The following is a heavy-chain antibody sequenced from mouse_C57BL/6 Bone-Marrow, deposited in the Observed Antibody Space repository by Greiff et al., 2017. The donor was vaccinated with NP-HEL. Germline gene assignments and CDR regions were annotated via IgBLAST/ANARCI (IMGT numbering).Heavy chain of an antibody. V-gene: IGHV1-50*01. CDR2: IDPSDSYT. D-gene: IGHD3-3*01. CDR1: GYTFTSYW. CDR3: AREGAGPWFAY. Sequence: QVQLQQPGAELVKPGASVKLSCKASGYTFTSYWMQWVKQRPGQGLEWIGEIDPSDSYTNYNQKFKGKATLTVDTSSSTAYMQLSSLTSEDSAVYYCAREGAGPWFAYGGQGTLVTVSA. J-gene: IGHJ3*01.